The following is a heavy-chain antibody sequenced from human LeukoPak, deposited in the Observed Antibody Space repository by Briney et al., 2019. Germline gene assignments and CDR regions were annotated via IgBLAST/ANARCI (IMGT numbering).Heavy chain of an antibody. CDR2: IYSGGST. CDR3: ARHLSGDDI. J-gene: IGHJ3*02. D-gene: IGHD4-17*01. V-gene: IGHV3-53*01. Sequence: RGGSLRLSCAASGFIVSSNYMSWVRQAPGKGLEWVSIIYSGGSTYYADSVKGRFTISRDNSKNTLYLQMNSLRAEDTAVYYCARHLSGDDIWGQGTMVTVSS. CDR1: GFIVSSNY.